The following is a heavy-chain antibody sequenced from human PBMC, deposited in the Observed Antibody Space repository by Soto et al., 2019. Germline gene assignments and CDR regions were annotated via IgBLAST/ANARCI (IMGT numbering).Heavy chain of an antibody. CDR1: GGSIRTYY. V-gene: IGHV4-59*01. CDR3: ARSTGYGDSYFDY. CDR2: MYYGGST. J-gene: IGHJ4*02. Sequence: SLTCTVSGGSIRTYYWNWIRQPPGKGLEWIGYMYYGGSTNYNPSLKSRVTVSGDTSKNDFSLKLTSVTAADTAVYYCARSTGYGDSYFDYWGRGTLVTVSS. D-gene: IGHD4-17*01.